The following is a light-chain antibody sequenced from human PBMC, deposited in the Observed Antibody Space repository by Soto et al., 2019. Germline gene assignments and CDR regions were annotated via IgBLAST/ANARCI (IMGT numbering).Light chain of an antibody. Sequence: QSVLTQPPSASGSPGQSVTISCTGTKNDIGVYDFVSWYQHHPGKAPRLIIYEVVQRPSGVPDRFSGSKSGNTASLTVSGLQAADEADYFCTSYAGSNTYVFGSGTKGTVL. V-gene: IGLV2-8*01. J-gene: IGLJ1*01. CDR2: EVV. CDR3: TSYAGSNTYV. CDR1: KNDIGVYDF.